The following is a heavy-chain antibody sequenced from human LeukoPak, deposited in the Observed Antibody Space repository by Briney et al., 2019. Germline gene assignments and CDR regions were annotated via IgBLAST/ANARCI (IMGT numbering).Heavy chain of an antibody. Sequence: SETLSLTCTVSGYSISSGYYWGWIRQPPGKGLEWIGSIYHSGSTYYNPSLKSRVTISVHKSKPQSSLTLSSVPAADTAVYYCARDIRYCSSNSCYTSPWGQGTMVTVSS. V-gene: IGHV4-38-2*02. CDR2: IYHSGST. CDR1: GYSISSGYY. CDR3: ARDIRYCSSNSCYTSP. J-gene: IGHJ3*01. D-gene: IGHD2-2*02.